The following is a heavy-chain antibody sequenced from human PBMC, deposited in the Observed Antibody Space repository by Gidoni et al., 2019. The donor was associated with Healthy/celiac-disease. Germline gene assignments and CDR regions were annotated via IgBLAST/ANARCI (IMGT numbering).Heavy chain of an antibody. D-gene: IGHD3-10*01. V-gene: IGHV1-2*02. CDR2: INPNSGGT. CDR3: ARDPVPRRITMVRGVPHRGPQFDP. Sequence: QVQLVQSGAEVKKPGASVKVSCKASGYTFTGYYMHWLRQAPGQGLEWMGWINPNSGGTNYAQKFQGRVTMTRDTSISTAYMELSRLRSDDTAVYYCARDPVPRRITMVRGVPHRGPQFDPWGQGTLVTVSS. J-gene: IGHJ5*02. CDR1: GYTFTGYY.